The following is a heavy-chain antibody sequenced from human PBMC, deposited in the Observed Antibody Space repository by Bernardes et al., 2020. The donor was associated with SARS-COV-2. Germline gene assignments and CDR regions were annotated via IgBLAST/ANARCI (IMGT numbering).Heavy chain of an antibody. CDR2: INTKSCGT. CDR3: ARGTGTSWFDY. D-gene: IGHD3-10*01. J-gene: IGHJ5*01. CDR1: GYIFSDHY. V-gene: IGHV1-2*02. Sequence: ASVKVSCKSSGYIFSDHYMHWVRQAPGQGLEWMGWINTKSCGTKYTQEFQRRVTLTRDTSISAAYMELTSLRSDDTAVYYCARGTGTSWFDYWGQGALVTVSS.